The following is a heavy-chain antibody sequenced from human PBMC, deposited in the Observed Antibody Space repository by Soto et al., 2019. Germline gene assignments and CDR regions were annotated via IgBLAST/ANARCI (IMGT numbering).Heavy chain of an antibody. CDR3: ARDKRGSAGFDY. J-gene: IGHJ4*02. CDR2: ISGSGSTI. V-gene: IGHV3-21*01. D-gene: IGHD1-26*01. Sequence: GGSLRLSCAASGFTFSSYAVSWVRQAPGKGPEWISSISGSGSTIYYADSVKGRFTISRDNAKNSLYLQMNSLRAEDTAVYYCARDKRGSAGFDYWGQGTLVTVSS. CDR1: GFTFSSYA.